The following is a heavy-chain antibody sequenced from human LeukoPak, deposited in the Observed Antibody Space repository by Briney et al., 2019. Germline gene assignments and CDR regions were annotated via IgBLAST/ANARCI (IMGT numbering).Heavy chain of an antibody. D-gene: IGHD6-13*01. Sequence: GGSLRLSCAASGFTFSSYGMHWVRQAPGKGLEWVAVISYDGSNKYYADSVKGRFTISRDNSKNTLYLQMNSLRAEDTAVYYCAHHSSSSLDAFDIWGQGTMVTVSS. V-gene: IGHV3-30*03. CDR1: GFTFSSYG. J-gene: IGHJ3*02. CDR2: ISYDGSNK. CDR3: AHHSSSSLDAFDI.